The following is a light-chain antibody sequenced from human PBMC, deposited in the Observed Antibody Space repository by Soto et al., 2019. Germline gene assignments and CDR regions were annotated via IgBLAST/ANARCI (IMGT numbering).Light chain of an antibody. CDR2: GAS. CDR3: QQYNNWHGT. J-gene: IGKJ1*01. V-gene: IGKV3-15*01. CDR1: QSVSSN. Sequence: EIVMTQSPATLSVSPGERATVSCRASQSVSSNLAWYQQKPGQAPRLLIYGASTRATGIPARFSGSGSGTEFTLTISSLQSEDFAVYYCQQYNNWHGTFGQGTKVDIK.